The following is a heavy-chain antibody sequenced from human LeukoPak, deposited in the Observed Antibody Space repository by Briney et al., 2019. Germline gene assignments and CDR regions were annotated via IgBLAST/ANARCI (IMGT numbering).Heavy chain of an antibody. Sequence: PSETLSLTCTVSGGSITSGSYYWTWIRQPAGKGLEWIGRIDTSGNTKYNPSLKSRVTFSVHTSENQFSLKLSSVTAADTAIYYCARDRMGEDWFDPWGQGTLVTVSS. J-gene: IGHJ5*02. V-gene: IGHV4-61*02. D-gene: IGHD3-16*01. CDR1: GGSITSGSYY. CDR2: IDTSGNT. CDR3: ARDRMGEDWFDP.